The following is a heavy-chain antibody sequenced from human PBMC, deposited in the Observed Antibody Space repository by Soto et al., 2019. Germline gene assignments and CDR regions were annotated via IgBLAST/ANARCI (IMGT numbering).Heavy chain of an antibody. V-gene: IGHV3-48*03. Sequence: PVGSLRLSCAASGFTFSTFPMNWVRQAPGKGLEWVSYISGTDSDLYYADSVKGRFTISRDNAKNSLYLQMNSLRVEDTAVYYCARDSRFVWDRDGMDVWGQGTTVTVSS. CDR2: ISGTDSDL. D-gene: IGHD1-26*01. CDR1: GFTFSTFP. CDR3: ARDSRFVWDRDGMDV. J-gene: IGHJ6*02.